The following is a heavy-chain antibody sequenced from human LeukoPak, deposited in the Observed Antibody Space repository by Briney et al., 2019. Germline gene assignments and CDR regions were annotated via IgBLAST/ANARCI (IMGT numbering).Heavy chain of an antibody. CDR1: GGSISSGGYY. Sequence: SETLSLTCTVSGGSISSGGYYWSWIRQPPGKGLEWIGYIYHSGSTYYNPSLKSRVTISVDRSKNQFSLKLSSVTAADTAVYYCERDKSLDYWGQGTLVTVSS. CDR3: ERDKSLDY. J-gene: IGHJ4*02. V-gene: IGHV4-30-2*01. CDR2: IYHSGST.